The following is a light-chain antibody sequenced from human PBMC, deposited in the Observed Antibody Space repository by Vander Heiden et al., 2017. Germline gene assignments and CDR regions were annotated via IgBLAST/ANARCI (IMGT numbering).Light chain of an antibody. V-gene: IGKV3-15*01. CDR3: QQYNNWPPLT. CDR2: GAS. CDR1: QRVSSN. J-gene: IGKJ4*01. Sequence: EIVMTQSPATLSVSPGERATLSCRSSQRVSSNLAGYQQKPGQAPRLLIYGASTRATGIPARFSGSGSGTEFTLTISNLQSEDFAVYYCQQYNNWPPLTFGGGNKVEIK.